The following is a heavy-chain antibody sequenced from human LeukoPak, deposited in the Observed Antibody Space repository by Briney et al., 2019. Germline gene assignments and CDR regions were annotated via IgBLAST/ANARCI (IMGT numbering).Heavy chain of an antibody. V-gene: IGHV4-59*12. CDR1: NGPINTYQ. J-gene: IGHJ4*02. Sequence: SETLSLTCTVSNGPINTYQWSWIRQPPGKGLEWIGNIHYSGSANYNPSLKSRVTISVDTSKNQFSLKLSSVTAADTAVYYCARARKMPYYYDSSGYHLFDYWGQGTLVTVSS. CDR3: ARARKMPYYYDSSGYHLFDY. D-gene: IGHD3-22*01. CDR2: IHYSGSA.